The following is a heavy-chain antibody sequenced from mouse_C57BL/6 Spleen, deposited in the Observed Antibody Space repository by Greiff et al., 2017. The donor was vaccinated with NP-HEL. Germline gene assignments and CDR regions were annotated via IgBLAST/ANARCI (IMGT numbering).Heavy chain of an antibody. D-gene: IGHD3-3*01. Sequence: QSGPGLVKPSQSLSLTCSVTGYSITSGYYWNWIRQFPGNKLEWMGYISYDGSNNYNPSLKNRISITRDTSKNQFFLKLNSVTTEDTATYYCARDGGTGDFDYWGQGTTLTVSS. CDR2: ISYDGSN. CDR1: GYSITSGYY. V-gene: IGHV3-6*01. J-gene: IGHJ2*01. CDR3: ARDGGTGDFDY.